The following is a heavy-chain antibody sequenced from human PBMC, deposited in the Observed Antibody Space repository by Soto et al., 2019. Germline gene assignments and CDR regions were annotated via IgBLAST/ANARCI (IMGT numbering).Heavy chain of an antibody. Sequence: QVQLLQSGAAVKKPGSSMRVSCKVSGGTFRTYALNWVRQAPGHGLEWVGGITPVSGTTTYAQRFHGRVTVTADESTSTVYLDLTSLRFNDTAIYYCARAGTWGQGSLVTVSS. CDR3: ARAGT. CDR1: GGTFRTYA. CDR2: ITPVSGTT. J-gene: IGHJ5*02. V-gene: IGHV1-69*01.